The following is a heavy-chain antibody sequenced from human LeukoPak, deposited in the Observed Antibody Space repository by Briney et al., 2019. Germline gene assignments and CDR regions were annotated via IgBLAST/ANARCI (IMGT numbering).Heavy chain of an antibody. D-gene: IGHD4-17*01. CDR2: IKQDGSEK. CDR3: ARHPYAVLDY. CDR1: GFTFSDYW. J-gene: IGHJ4*02. Sequence: PGGSLRLSCAASGFTFSDYWVDWVRQAPGKGLEWVANIKQDGSEKNYLDSVKGRFTISRDNAKNSLYLQMNSLRADDTAVYYCARHPYAVLDYWGQGTLVTVSS. V-gene: IGHV3-7*01.